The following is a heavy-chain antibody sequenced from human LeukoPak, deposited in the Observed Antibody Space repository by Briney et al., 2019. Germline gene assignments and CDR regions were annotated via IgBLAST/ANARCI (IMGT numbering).Heavy chain of an antibody. CDR1: GFTFSIVW. D-gene: IGHD3-22*01. V-gene: IGHV3-15*01. Sequence: GGSLRLSCAASGFTFSIVWTTWVRQAPGKGLECVGRIKSRADGGTTDYAAPVKGRFTISRDDSNNTLYLQLNSLKTEDTAVYYCATGASRYYASSGFYPPFDYWGQGTLVTVSS. CDR2: IKSRADGGTT. J-gene: IGHJ4*02. CDR3: ATGASRYYASSGFYPPFDY.